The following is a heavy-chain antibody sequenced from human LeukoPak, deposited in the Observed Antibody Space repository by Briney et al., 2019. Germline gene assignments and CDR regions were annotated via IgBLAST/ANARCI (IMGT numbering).Heavy chain of an antibody. CDR2: ISGSGGST. CDR3: AKGGCGGDCYSPGY. Sequence: GGSLRPSCAASGFTFSSYAMSWVRQAPGKGLEWVSAISGSGGSTYYADSVKGRFTISRDNSKNTLYLQMNSLRAEDTAVYYCAKGGCGGDCYSPGYWGQGTLVTVSS. V-gene: IGHV3-23*01. D-gene: IGHD2-21*02. J-gene: IGHJ4*02. CDR1: GFTFSSYA.